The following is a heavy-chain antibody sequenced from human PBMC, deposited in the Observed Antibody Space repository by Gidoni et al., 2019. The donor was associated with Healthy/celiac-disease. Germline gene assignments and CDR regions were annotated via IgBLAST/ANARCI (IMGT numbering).Heavy chain of an antibody. J-gene: IGHJ6*02. CDR1: GFTFSSYA. CDR3: AREPPAGGHYDFWSGYLDYYYGMDV. CDR2: ISYDGSNK. Sequence: QVQLVESGGGVVQPGRPLRLSCAASGFTFSSYAMHWVRQAPGKGLEWVAVISYDGSNKYYADSVKGRFTISRDNSKNTLYLQMNSMRAEDTAVYYCAREPPAGGHYDFWSGYLDYYYGMDVWGQGTTVTVSS. V-gene: IGHV3-30-3*01. D-gene: IGHD3-3*01.